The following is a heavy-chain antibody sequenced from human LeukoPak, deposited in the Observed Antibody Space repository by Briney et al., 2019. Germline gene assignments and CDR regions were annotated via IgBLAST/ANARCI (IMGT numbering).Heavy chain of an antibody. D-gene: IGHD1-1*01. V-gene: IGHV1-8*01. J-gene: IGHJ6*03. CDR3: AREGTGPPHYYYYMDV. CDR2: MNPNSGNT. CDR1: GYTFTSYD. Sequence: ASVKVSCKASGYTFTSYDINWVRQATGQGLEWMGWMNPNSGNTGYAQKFQGRVTMTRNTSISTAYMELSSLRSEDTAVYYCAREGTGPPHYYYYMDVWGKGTTVTISS.